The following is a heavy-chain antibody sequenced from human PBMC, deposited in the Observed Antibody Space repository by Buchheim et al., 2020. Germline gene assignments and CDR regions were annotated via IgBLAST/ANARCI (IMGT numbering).Heavy chain of an antibody. CDR2: ISSSGSTI. CDR1: GFTFSDYY. CDR3: ASRGPKYYDSSGYYYYYGMDV. Sequence: QVQLVESGGGLVKPGGSLRLSCAASGFTFSDYYMGWIRQAPGKGLEWVSYISSSGSTIYYADSVKGRFTISRDNAKNSLYLKMNSLRAEDTAVYYCASRGPKYYDSSGYYYYYGMDVWGQGTT. D-gene: IGHD3-22*01. J-gene: IGHJ6*02. V-gene: IGHV3-11*01.